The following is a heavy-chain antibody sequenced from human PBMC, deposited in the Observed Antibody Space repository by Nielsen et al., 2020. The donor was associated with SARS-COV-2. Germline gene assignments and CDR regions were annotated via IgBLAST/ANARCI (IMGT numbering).Heavy chain of an antibody. CDR2: INGDGSST. D-gene: IGHD1-7*01. CDR1: GFTFSTYW. CDR3: TRAGNYRHDY. Sequence: GESLKISCAASGFTFSTYWVHWVRQAPGKGLVWVSRINGDGSSTSYADSLKGRLTISRDNAKNTLYLQMNSLRVEDTAVYYCTRAGNYRHDYWGQGTLVTVSS. V-gene: IGHV3-74*01. J-gene: IGHJ4*02.